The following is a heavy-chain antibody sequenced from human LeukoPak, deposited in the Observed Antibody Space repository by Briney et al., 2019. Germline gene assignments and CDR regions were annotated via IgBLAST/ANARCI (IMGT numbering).Heavy chain of an antibody. CDR1: GGSISSGDYY. Sequence: SETLSLTCTVSGGSISSGDYYWSWIRQPPGKGLEWIGYIYYSGSTYYNPSLKSRVTISVDTSKNQFSLKLSSVTAADTAVYYCAREYCSSTSCYTHRTPNNWFDPWGQGTLVTVSS. CDR2: IYYSGST. J-gene: IGHJ5*02. V-gene: IGHV4-30-4*01. D-gene: IGHD2-2*02. CDR3: AREYCSSTSCYTHRTPNNWFDP.